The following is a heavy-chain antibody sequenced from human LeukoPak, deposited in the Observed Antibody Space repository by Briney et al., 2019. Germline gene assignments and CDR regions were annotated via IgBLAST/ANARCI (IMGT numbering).Heavy chain of an antibody. D-gene: IGHD4-17*01. CDR1: GGPISTYE. CDR2: IYYTGST. V-gene: IGHV4-59*08. Sequence: SETLSLTCTVSGGPISTYEWSWIRQPPGKGLEWIGYIYYTGSTNYNPSLRSRVTISLDTSKNQFSLRVNSVTAADTAVYYCARRTTVTPNWFDPWGQGTLVTVSS. J-gene: IGHJ5*02. CDR3: ARRTTVTPNWFDP.